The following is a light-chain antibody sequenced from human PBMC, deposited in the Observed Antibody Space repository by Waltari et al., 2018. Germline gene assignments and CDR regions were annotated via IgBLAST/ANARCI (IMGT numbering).Light chain of an antibody. CDR2: VNSDGSH. J-gene: IGLJ3*02. Sequence: QPVLTQSPSASASLGASVKLTCTLSSGHSSNVIAWLQQQPEKGPRYLMKVNSDGSHSKGDEIPDRFSGSSSGTERYLTISSRQSEDEADYYCQTGGHGTWVFGGGTKLTVL. CDR1: SGHSSNV. CDR3: QTGGHGTWV. V-gene: IGLV4-69*01.